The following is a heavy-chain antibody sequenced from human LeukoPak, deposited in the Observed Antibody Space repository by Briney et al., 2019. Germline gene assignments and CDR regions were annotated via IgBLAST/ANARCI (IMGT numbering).Heavy chain of an antibody. CDR1: GFSVGTKY. Sequence: GGSLTLSCAASGFSVGTKYMNWVRQAPGKGLEWVSILHSGGDTYYADSVKGRFTISRDNSRNTLSLQMNSLRVDDTAVYYCTRVGDHYHWYFDLWGRGTLVTVSS. V-gene: IGHV3-53*01. J-gene: IGHJ2*01. D-gene: IGHD3-10*01. CDR2: LHSGGDT. CDR3: TRVGDHYHWYFDL.